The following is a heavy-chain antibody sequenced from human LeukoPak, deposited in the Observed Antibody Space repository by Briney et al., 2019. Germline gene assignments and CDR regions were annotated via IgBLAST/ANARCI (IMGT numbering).Heavy chain of an antibody. Sequence: SETLSLTCTVSGGSISSYYWRWIRQPAGKGLEWIGRIYTSGSTNYNPSLKSRVTMSVDTSKNQFSLKLSSVTAADTAVYYCARDLSYYDSSGYDAFDIWGQGTMVTVSS. V-gene: IGHV4-4*07. CDR1: GGSISSYY. CDR3: ARDLSYYDSSGYDAFDI. D-gene: IGHD3-22*01. CDR2: IYTSGST. J-gene: IGHJ3*02.